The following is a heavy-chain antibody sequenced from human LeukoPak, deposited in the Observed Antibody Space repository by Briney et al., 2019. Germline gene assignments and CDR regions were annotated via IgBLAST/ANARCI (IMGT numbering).Heavy chain of an antibody. J-gene: IGHJ3*02. CDR3: ARSYCSSASCYAVGAFDI. Sequence: SETLSLTCTVSGGSISSSSYYSGRIRQPPGKGLEWIGSIYYSGSTYYNPSLQSRVTISVDTSKNQFSLKLSSVTAADTAVYYCARSYCSSASCYAVGAFDIWGQGTMVTVSS. CDR2: IYYSGST. CDR1: GGSISSSSYY. D-gene: IGHD2-2*01. V-gene: IGHV4-39*01.